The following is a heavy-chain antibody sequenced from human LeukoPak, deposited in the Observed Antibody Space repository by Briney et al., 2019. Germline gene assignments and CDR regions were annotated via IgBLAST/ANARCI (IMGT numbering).Heavy chain of an antibody. J-gene: IGHJ4*02. V-gene: IGHV4-30-4*01. CDR1: GGSISSGDYY. CDR3: ARDYYDSSGYHGLDY. Sequence: SETLSLTCTVSGGSISSGDYYWSWIRQPPGKGLEWIGYIYYSGSTYYNPSLKSRVTISVDTSKYQFSLKLSSVTAADTAVYYCARDYYDSSGYHGLDYWGQGTLVTVSS. CDR2: IYYSGST. D-gene: IGHD3-22*01.